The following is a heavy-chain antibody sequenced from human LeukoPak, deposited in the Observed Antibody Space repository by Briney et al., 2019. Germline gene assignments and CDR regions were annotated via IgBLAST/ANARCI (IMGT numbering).Heavy chain of an antibody. Sequence: SVKVSCKASGGTFSSYAISWVRQAPGQGLEWMGGIIPIFGTANYAQKFQGRVTITADESTSTAYMGLSSLRSEDTAVYYCAGRGYYDSIWFLDHAFDIWGQGTMVTVSS. V-gene: IGHV1-69*13. J-gene: IGHJ3*02. D-gene: IGHD3-22*01. CDR2: IIPIFGTA. CDR3: AGRGYYDSIWFLDHAFDI. CDR1: GGTFSSYA.